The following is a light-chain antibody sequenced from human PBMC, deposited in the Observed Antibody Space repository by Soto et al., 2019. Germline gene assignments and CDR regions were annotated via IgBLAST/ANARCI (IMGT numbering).Light chain of an antibody. CDR2: DAS. CDR1: QSISSW. J-gene: IGKJ1*01. V-gene: IGKV1-5*01. CDR3: QQYNSYWT. Sequence: DIQMTQSPSTLSASVGDRVTITCRASQSISSWLAWYQQKPGKAPKLLIYDASSLESGVPSRFSGRGSGTEFTLTISSLQPHDFATYYCQQYNSYWTFGQGTKVDIK.